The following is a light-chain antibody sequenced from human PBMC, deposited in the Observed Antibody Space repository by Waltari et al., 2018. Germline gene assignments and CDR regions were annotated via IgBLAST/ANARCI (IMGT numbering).Light chain of an antibody. V-gene: IGKV1-12*01. Sequence: DIQMTQSPSSVSASVGDRVTITCRPSQSINNWLAWYQQKPGKAPQLLISAASNLQSGVPSRFSGSRSRTDYTLTINSLQPEDSATYFCQQANSFPRTFGRGTKVEIK. J-gene: IGKJ1*01. CDR3: QQANSFPRT. CDR1: QSINNW. CDR2: AAS.